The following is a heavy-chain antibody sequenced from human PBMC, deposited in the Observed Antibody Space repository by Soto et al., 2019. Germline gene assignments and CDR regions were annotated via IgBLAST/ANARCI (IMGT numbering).Heavy chain of an antibody. CDR3: ARGGYYDSSGSRNYHYYGMDA. Sequence: ASVKVSCKASGGTFSSYAISWVRQAPGQGLEWMGWINPGDDNTKYAQKLQGRVTMTTDTSTRTAYMELRSLRSDDTAVYYCARGGYYDSSGSRNYHYYGMDAWGQGTTVTVSS. D-gene: IGHD3-22*01. V-gene: IGHV1-18*01. CDR1: GGTFSSYA. CDR2: INPGDDNT. J-gene: IGHJ6*02.